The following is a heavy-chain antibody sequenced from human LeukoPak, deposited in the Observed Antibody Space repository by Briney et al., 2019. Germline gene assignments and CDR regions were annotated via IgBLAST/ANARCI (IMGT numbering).Heavy chain of an antibody. V-gene: IGHV3-23*01. D-gene: IGHD1-26*01. Sequence: ETLSLTCTVSGGSISSGSYYWSWVRQAPGKGLEWVSLIGGSGINTFYADSVKGRFTISRDNSKNTLYLQMNSLRAEDTAVYYCAKGMSGSNPYNWFDPWGQGTLVTVSS. CDR3: AKGMSGSNPYNWFDP. J-gene: IGHJ5*02. CDR2: IGGSGINT. CDR1: GGSISSGSYY.